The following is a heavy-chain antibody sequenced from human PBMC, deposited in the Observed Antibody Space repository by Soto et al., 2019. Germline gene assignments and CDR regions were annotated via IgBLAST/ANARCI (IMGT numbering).Heavy chain of an antibody. J-gene: IGHJ1*01. CDR2: IYSGGRT. CDR1: GFSVSSGY. Sequence: GGSMRLSCAASGFSVSSGYMAWVRQAPGKGLEWVSVIYSGGRTYYADSGEGRFTISRDDSQNTLYLQMNTLRAEDTAVYYCVRGQILRFLKWLTDWWDRGTLVT. D-gene: IGHD3-3*01. V-gene: IGHV3-53*01. CDR3: VRGQILRFLKWLTDW.